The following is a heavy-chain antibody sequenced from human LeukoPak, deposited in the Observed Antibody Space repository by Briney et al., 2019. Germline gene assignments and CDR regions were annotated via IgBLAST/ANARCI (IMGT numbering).Heavy chain of an antibody. J-gene: IGHJ4*02. CDR2: ISSSGSTI. CDR3: AKDFAAYGDYCFDY. V-gene: IGHV3-48*03. CDR1: GFTFSSYE. Sequence: LSGGSLRLSCAASGFTFSSYEMNWVRQAPGKGLEWVSYISSSGSTIYYADSVKGRFTISRDNAKNSLYLQMNSLRAEDTALYYCAKDFAAYGDYCFDYWGQGILDTVSS. D-gene: IGHD4-17*01.